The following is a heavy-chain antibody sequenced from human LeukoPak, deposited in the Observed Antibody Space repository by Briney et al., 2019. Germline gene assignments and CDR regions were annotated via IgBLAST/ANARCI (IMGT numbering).Heavy chain of an antibody. J-gene: IGHJ4*02. V-gene: IGHV3-23*01. Sequence: PGGSLRLSCAASGFTFSSYAMSWVRQAPGKGLEWVSAISGSGGSTYYADSVKGRFTISRDNSKNTLYLQMNSLRAEDTAVYYCAKVPSSGWTKDVEYYFDYWGQGTLVTVSS. CDR1: GFTFSSYA. CDR3: AKVPSSGWTKDVEYYFDY. CDR2: ISGSGGST. D-gene: IGHD6-25*01.